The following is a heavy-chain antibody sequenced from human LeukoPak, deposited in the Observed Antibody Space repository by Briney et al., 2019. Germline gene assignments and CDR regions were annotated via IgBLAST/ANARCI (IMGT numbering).Heavy chain of an antibody. CDR2: ISTYNDNP. CDR1: GYTFSKYD. Sequence: ASVKVSCKASGYTFSKYDITWVRQAPGQGVECVGWISTYNDNPNYAQKFQGRVTMTTDTSTSAAYLDLRSRSTDHTAVYFCARLMGPPDYWGQRTRVTVSS. J-gene: IGHJ4*02. D-gene: IGHD1-26*01. V-gene: IGHV1-18*01. CDR3: ARLMGPPDY.